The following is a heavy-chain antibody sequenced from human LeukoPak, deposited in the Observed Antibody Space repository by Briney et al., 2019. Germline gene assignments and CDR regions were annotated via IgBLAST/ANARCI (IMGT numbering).Heavy chain of an antibody. J-gene: IGHJ5*01. CDR1: GFIFSSYN. V-gene: IGHV4-4*07. D-gene: IGHD2-2*01. Sequence: GSLRLSCAASGFIFSSYNMNWVRQAPGKGLEWIGRMYPSGNTNYNPSLKSRVTMSVDTSKNRFSLKLTSVTAADTAVYYCARVMYGHPVPASDRGNWFDPWGQGTLVTVSS. CDR3: ARVMYGHPVPASDRGNWFDP. CDR2: MYPSGNT.